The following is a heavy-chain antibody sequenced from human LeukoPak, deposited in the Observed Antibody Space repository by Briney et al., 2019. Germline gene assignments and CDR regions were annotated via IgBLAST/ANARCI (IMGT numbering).Heavy chain of an antibody. Sequence: GVSLRLSCAASGFTFSSYDMSWVRQAPGKGLQWVSAINTNGGSTYYADSVKGRFTISRDNSKNTVYLQLNSLRAEDTAVYYCAKDFVGSRSYHCPFDYWGQGTLVIVSS. CDR3: AKDFVGSRSYHCPFDY. CDR2: INTNGGST. CDR1: GFTFSSYD. V-gene: IGHV3-23*01. D-gene: IGHD3-10*01. J-gene: IGHJ4*02.